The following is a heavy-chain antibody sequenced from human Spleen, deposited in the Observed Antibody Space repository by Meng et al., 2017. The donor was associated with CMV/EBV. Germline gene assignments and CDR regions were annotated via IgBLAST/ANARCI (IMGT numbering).Heavy chain of an antibody. Sequence: GESLKISCAASGFTFSRYSMNWVRQAPGKGLEWVSSISSSSNFIYYADSVKGRFTISRDNAKNSLYLQMNSLRAEDTAVYYCARRGGSYRYNWFDPWGQGTLVTVSS. V-gene: IGHV3-21*01. CDR3: ARRGGSYRYNWFDP. J-gene: IGHJ5*02. CDR1: GFTFSRYS. D-gene: IGHD3-16*02. CDR2: ISSSSNFI.